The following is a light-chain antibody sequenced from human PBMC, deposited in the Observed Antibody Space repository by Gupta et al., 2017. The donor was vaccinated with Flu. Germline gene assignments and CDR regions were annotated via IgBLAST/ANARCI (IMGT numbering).Light chain of an antibody. CDR2: ADS. CDR1: KIGSKS. Sequence: GQTTRITGGGNKIGSKSVHWYQQKPGQAPVLLVYADSDRPSGIPERFSGSNSGNTATLTISRVEAGDEADYYCQVWDRSSDRVVFGGGTKRTVL. J-gene: IGLJ2*01. V-gene: IGLV3-21*02. CDR3: QVWDRSSDRVV.